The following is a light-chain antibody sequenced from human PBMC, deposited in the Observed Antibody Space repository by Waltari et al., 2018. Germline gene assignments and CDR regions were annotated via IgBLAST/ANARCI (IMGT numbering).Light chain of an antibody. V-gene: IGKV1-5*03. J-gene: IGKJ2*01. Sequence: DIQMTQSPSSLSAFVGDNVTITCRASQSISNWLAWYQQKPGKPPILLIYKASILKSGVPSRFSGSGSGTQFTLTISSLQPGDVATYYCQQYNTYSSFGQGTNLEIK. CDR3: QQYNTYSS. CDR1: QSISNW. CDR2: KAS.